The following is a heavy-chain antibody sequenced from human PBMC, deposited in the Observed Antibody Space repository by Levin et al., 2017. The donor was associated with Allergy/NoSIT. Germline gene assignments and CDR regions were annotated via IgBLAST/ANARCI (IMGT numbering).Heavy chain of an antibody. V-gene: IGHV3-30*18. J-gene: IGHJ3*02. CDR3: AKPPGRGATTSHAFDI. CDR2: ISYDGSNK. Sequence: PPGGSLRLSCAASGFTFSSYGMHWVRQAPGKGLEWVAVISYDGSNKYYADSVKGRFTISRDNSKNTLYLQMNSLRAEDTAVYYCAKPPGRGATTSHAFDIWGQGTMVTVSS. CDR1: GFTFSSYG. D-gene: IGHD1-26*01.